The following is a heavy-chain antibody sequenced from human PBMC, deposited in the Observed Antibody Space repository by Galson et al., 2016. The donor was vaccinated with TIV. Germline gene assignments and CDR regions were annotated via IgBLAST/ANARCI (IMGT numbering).Heavy chain of an antibody. Sequence: SLRLSCAASGFTFSAYAVNWVRQAPGKGLEWVSSISATGISTYYGDSVKGRFTISRDNSKNTLSLQLNSLRAEDTAVYYCVKDMVRGVIGGFFQHWGQGTLVSVSS. V-gene: IGHV3-23*01. CDR2: ISATGIST. J-gene: IGHJ1*01. CDR1: GFTFSAYA. D-gene: IGHD3-10*01. CDR3: VKDMVRGVIGGFFQH.